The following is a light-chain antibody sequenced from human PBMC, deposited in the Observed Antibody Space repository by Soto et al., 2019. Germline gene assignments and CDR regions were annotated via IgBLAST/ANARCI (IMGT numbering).Light chain of an antibody. V-gene: IGLV2-14*01. J-gene: IGLJ3*02. CDR2: EVT. CDR1: SGDIGSYNR. Sequence: QSVLTQPASVSGSPGQSITISCTGTSGDIGSYNRVSWYQQHPGKAPKLIIYEVTDRPSGVSNRFSGSKSGNTASLTISGLQAEDEAEYYCAAWDDSLNGGVFGGGTKVTVL. CDR3: AAWDDSLNGGV.